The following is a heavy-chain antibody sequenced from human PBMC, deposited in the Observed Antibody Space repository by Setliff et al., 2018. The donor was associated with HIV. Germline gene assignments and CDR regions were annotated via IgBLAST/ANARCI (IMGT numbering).Heavy chain of an antibody. J-gene: IGHJ4*02. Sequence: SETLSLTCAVYGGSFGDQFWNWIRQSPGKGLEWIGEIHHGGGTKYNPSLKSRVTVSLDMSKNQFSLKMASMTAADSAVYYCARFDVTPMTTRDYWGQGTQVTVSS. V-gene: IGHV4-34*01. D-gene: IGHD4-17*01. CDR1: GGSFGDQF. CDR2: IHHGGGT. CDR3: ARFDVTPMTTRDY.